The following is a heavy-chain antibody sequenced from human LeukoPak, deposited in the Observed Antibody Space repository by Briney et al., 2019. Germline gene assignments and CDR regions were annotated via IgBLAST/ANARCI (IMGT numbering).Heavy chain of an antibody. V-gene: IGHV3-30*03. CDR1: GFTFSSYG. CDR2: ISYDGSNK. Sequence: GRSLRLSCAASGFTFSSYGMHWVRQAPGKGLEWVAVISYDGSNKYCADSVKGRFTISRDNSKNTLYLQMNSLRAEDTAVYYCASALNYYGPFDYWGQGTLVTVSS. CDR3: ASALNYYGPFDY. D-gene: IGHD3-10*01. J-gene: IGHJ4*02.